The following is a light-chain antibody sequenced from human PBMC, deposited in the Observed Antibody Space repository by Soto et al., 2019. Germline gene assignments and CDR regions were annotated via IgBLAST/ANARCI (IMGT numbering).Light chain of an antibody. J-gene: IGLJ2*01. CDR1: SSDVGGYNH. CDR3: GSYTSSNTVV. Sequence: QSVLTKPASVSASPGQSITISCTGTSSDVGGYNHVSWYQQHPGKVPEVLIFDVTKRPSGVSNRFSGSKSGNTASLTISGLQAEDEADYYCGSYTSSNTVVFGGGTKLTVL. CDR2: DVT. V-gene: IGLV2-14*03.